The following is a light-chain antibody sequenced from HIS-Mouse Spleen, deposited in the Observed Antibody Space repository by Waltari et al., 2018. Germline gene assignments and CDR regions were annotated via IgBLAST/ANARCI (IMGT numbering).Light chain of an antibody. CDR3: CSYAGSSTWV. CDR1: SSDVGSYNL. CDR2: EGS. V-gene: IGLV2-23*01. Sequence: QSALTQPASVSGSPGQSITISCTGTSSDVGSYNLVSLYQQHPGKAPKLMIYEGSKRPAGVSNRFSGPKSGNTASLTISGLQAEDEADYYCCSYAGSSTWVFGGGTKLTVL. J-gene: IGLJ3*02.